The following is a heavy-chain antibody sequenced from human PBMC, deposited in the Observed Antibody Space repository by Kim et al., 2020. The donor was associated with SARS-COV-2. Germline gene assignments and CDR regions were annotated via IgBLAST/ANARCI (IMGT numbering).Heavy chain of an antibody. CDR1: GDSISSNYF. V-gene: IGHV4-39*01. J-gene: IGHJ3*02. CDR3: ARHYTARGFVGAFDI. Sequence: SETLSLTCSVSGDSISSNYFWGWIRQPPGKGLEWIGNIHYSGSTYYNSSLKSRVTISVDTSKNQFSLKLSSVTAADTAVFYCARHYTARGFVGAFDIWGQGTMVTVSS. CDR2: IHYSGST. D-gene: IGHD2-15*01.